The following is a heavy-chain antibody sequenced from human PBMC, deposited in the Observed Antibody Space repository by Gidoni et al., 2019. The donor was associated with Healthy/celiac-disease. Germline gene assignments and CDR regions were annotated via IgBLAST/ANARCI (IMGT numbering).Heavy chain of an antibody. CDR2: INPNSGGT. CDR3: ARDYTYYDFWSGYYTRGLIDY. D-gene: IGHD3-3*01. V-gene: IGHV1-2*02. Sequence: QVQLVQSGAEVQKPGASVKVSCKASGYTFPAYYMPWVRQAPGQGLGWMGWINPNSGGTNYAQKFQGRVTMTRDTSISTAYMELSRLRSDDTAVYYCARDYTYYDFWSGYYTRGLIDYWGQGTLVTVSS. CDR1: GYTFPAYY. J-gene: IGHJ4*02.